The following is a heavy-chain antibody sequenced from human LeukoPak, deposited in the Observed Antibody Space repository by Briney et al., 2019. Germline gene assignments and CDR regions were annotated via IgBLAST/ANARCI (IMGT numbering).Heavy chain of an antibody. V-gene: IGHV3-23*01. J-gene: IGHJ4*02. D-gene: IGHD6-19*01. CDR1: GFTFSSYG. CDR2: ISGSGGST. Sequence: PGGTLRLSCAASGFTFSSYGMSWVRQAPGKGLEWVSAISGSGGSTYYADSVKGRFTISRDNSKNTLYLQMNSLRAEDTAVYYCAKDSVRQWLVPWGQGTLVTVSS. CDR3: AKDSVRQWLVP.